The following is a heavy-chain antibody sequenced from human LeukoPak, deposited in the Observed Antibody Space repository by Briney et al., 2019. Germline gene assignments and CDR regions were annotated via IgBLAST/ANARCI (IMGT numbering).Heavy chain of an antibody. D-gene: IGHD4-17*01. CDR1: GFTFSSYE. J-gene: IGHJ4*02. CDR3: ARSDYGDYAFDY. CDR2: ISSSGSTI. Sequence: PGGSLRLSCAASGFTFSSYEMNWVRQAPGKGLEWVSYISSSGSTIYYADSVKGRFTISRDNAKNSLYLQMNSLRAEDTAVYYCARSDYGDYAFDYWGQGTLVTVSS. V-gene: IGHV3-48*03.